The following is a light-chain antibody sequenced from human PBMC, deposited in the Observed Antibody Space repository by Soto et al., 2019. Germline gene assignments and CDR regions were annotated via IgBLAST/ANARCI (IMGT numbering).Light chain of an antibody. Sequence: DIQMTQSPSSLSASVGDRVTITCRASESISRHLNWYQQKPGNAPKLLINAASSLQNGVPSRFSGSGSGTDFSLTISNLQPGDFATYYFQESYSTLSITFGQGTRLETK. CDR1: ESISRH. V-gene: IGKV1-39*01. CDR3: QESYSTLSIT. J-gene: IGKJ5*01. CDR2: AAS.